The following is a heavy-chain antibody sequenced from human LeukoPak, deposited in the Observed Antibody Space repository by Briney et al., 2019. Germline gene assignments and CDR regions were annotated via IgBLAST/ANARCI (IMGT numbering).Heavy chain of an antibody. CDR3: ARDLSTYYYYMDV. Sequence: GGSLRLSCAASGFTFSSYSMNWVRQAPGEGLEWFSSISSSSIYIYYADSVKGRFTISRDNAKNSLYLHMNSLRAEDTAVYYCARDLSTYYYYMDVWGKGTTVTVSS. CDR1: GFTFSSYS. CDR2: ISSSSIYI. V-gene: IGHV3-21*01. J-gene: IGHJ6*03.